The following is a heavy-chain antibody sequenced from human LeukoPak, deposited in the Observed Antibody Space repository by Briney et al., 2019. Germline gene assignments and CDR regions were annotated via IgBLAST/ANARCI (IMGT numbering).Heavy chain of an antibody. Sequence: SETLSLTCTVSGGSISSYYWSWIRQPPGKGLEWIGYIYYSGSTNYNPSLKSRVTISVDTSKNQFSLKLSSATAADTAVYYCARVQTGYCSGGSCYPLGLIDYWGQGTLVTVSS. CDR2: IYYSGST. CDR1: GGSISSYY. J-gene: IGHJ4*02. CDR3: ARVQTGYCSGGSCYPLGLIDY. D-gene: IGHD2-15*01. V-gene: IGHV4-59*01.